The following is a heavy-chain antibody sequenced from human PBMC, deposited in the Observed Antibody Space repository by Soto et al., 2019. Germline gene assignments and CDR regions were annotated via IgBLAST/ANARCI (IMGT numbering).Heavy chain of an antibody. J-gene: IGHJ3*02. CDR2: ISYDGSNK. CDR1: GFTFSSYA. D-gene: IGHD1-26*01. CDR3: ARSGIHDAFDI. V-gene: IGHV3-30-3*01. Sequence: GGSLRLSCAASGFTFSSYAMHWVRQAPGKGLEWVAVISYDGSNKYYADSVKGRFTISRDNSKNTLYLQMNSLRAEDTAVYYCARSGIHDAFDIWGKGTMVTVSS.